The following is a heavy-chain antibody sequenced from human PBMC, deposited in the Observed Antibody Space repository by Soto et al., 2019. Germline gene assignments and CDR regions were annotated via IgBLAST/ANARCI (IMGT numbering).Heavy chain of an antibody. CDR1: GYKFGNYW. CDR3: AKDFSYYYDDSGSYY. Sequence: PGESLKISCEGSGYKFGNYWIGWVRQTPGKGLEWMGIIYPGDSDTVYNPSFQGQVTMSVDKYINTAYLQMNSLRAEDTAVYFCAKDFSYYYDDSGSYYWGQGTLVTVSS. V-gene: IGHV5-51*01. CDR2: IYPGDSDT. D-gene: IGHD3-22*01. J-gene: IGHJ4*02.